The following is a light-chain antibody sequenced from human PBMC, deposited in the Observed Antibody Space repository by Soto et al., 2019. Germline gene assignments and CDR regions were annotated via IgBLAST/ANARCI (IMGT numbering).Light chain of an antibody. V-gene: IGKV4-1*01. Sequence: DIVMTQSPDSLAVSLGERATINCKSSQSILYTSSNENYYNNKNYLAWYQQKPGQPPKLLISWASTRESGVPDRFSVSGSGTDFTLTISSLQAEDVAVYYCQQYYGSPMTFGQGTRLDIK. J-gene: IGKJ5*01. CDR2: WAS. CDR3: QQYYGSPMT. CDR1: QSILYTSSNENYYNNKNY.